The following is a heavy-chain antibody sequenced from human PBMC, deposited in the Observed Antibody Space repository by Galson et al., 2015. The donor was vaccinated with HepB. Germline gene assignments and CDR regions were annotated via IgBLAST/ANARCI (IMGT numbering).Heavy chain of an antibody. V-gene: IGHV3-15*07. CDR2: IISKSDGGAT. Sequence: SLRLSCAASGFTFSDAWMMWVRQALGKGLEWVGRIISKSDGGATEYAPHVKGRFTVSRDDSENTLYLQMNSLKTEDTAIYYCTTLRQFDYWGQGTLVTVSS. CDR3: TTLRQFDY. CDR1: GFTFSDAW. J-gene: IGHJ4*02.